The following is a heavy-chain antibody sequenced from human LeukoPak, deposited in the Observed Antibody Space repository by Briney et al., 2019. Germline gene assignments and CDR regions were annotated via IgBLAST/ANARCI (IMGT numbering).Heavy chain of an antibody. D-gene: IGHD2-2*02. CDR3: VRDGDYTLDFDY. V-gene: IGHV3-74*01. J-gene: IGHJ4*02. CDR2: IDNDGSDT. CDR1: GFTLSKYW. Sequence: GGSLRLSCVASGFTLSKYWMHWVRQAPGRGLVWLSRIDNDGSDTVYADSVKGRLTISKDNAKNTLYLQMNSLRVEDTAVYYCVRDGDYTLDFDYWGQGTLVTVSS.